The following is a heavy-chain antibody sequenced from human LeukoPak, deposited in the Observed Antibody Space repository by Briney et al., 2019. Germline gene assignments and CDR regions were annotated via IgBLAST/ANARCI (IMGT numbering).Heavy chain of an antibody. J-gene: IGHJ3*02. CDR2: ISYDGSNK. CDR1: GFTFSSYA. D-gene: IGHD4-17*01. CDR3: ARSPGHDYGDFDAFDI. V-gene: IGHV3-30*04. Sequence: GGSLRLSCAASGFTFSSYAMHWVRQAPGKGLEWVAVISYDGSNKYYADSVKGRFTISRDNSKNTLYLQMNSLRAEDTAVYYCARSPGHDYGDFDAFDIWGQGTMVTVSS.